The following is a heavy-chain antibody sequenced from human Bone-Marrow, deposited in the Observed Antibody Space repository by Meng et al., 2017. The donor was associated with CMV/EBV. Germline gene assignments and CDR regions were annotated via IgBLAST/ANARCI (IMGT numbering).Heavy chain of an antibody. CDR3: ARGSGGMGYCSSTSCYPH. J-gene: IGHJ4*02. CDR1: GYTFTALS. Sequence: ASVKVSCKVSGYTFTALSRHWVRQAPGKGLEWMGGFDPEDGEIMYAQKFQGRVTMTRDTSISTAYMELSRLRSDDTAVYYCARGSGGMGYCSSTSCYPHWGQGTLVTVSS. D-gene: IGHD2-2*01. V-gene: IGHV1-24*01. CDR2: FDPEDGEI.